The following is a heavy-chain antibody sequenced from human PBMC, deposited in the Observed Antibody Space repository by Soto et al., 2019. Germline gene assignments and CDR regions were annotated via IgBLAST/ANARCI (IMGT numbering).Heavy chain of an antibody. CDR2: INHSGTT. CDR3: ARGRTIYSDDLGFDP. CDR1: GGSVSGYC. D-gene: IGHD5-18*01. J-gene: IGHJ5*02. V-gene: IGHV4-34*01. Sequence: SETLSLTCAVYGGSVSGYCWTWIRQPPGKGLEWIGEINHSGTTNFNTSLRSRVTISVDTSESQFSLKLTSVTAADTAVYYCARGRTIYSDDLGFDPWGQGPLGTDS.